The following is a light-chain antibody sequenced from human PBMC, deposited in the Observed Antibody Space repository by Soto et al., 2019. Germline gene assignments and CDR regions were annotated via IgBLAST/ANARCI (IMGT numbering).Light chain of an antibody. CDR2: DAS. CDR3: QQRLHWPIT. Sequence: EIVLTQSPATLSLSPGDRVTLSCRASQTVGRYLSWYQHSPGQGPRLLVYDASNRATGIPARFSGSGSETDFTPTISSLEPEDFAVYYCQQRLHWPITFGQGTRLEIK. V-gene: IGKV3-11*01. J-gene: IGKJ5*01. CDR1: QTVGRY.